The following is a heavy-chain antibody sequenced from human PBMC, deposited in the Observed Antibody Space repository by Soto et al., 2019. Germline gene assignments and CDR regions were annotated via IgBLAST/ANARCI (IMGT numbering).Heavy chain of an antibody. CDR3: ARGEYGDWCDY. CDR1: GYTFINYL. D-gene: IGHD4-17*01. V-gene: IGHV1-3*01. Sequence: QVQLVQSGAEVKKPGASVRVSCKASGYTFINYLMHWVRQAPGQRLEWMGWINAGNGNTKDSEKFQGRVTISRDTSANTAYMELSSLKSEDTAVYYCARGEYGDWCDYWGRGTLVTVSS. CDR2: INAGNGNT. J-gene: IGHJ4*02.